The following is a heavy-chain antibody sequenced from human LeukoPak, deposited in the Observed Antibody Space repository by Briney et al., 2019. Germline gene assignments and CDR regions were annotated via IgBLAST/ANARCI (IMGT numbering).Heavy chain of an antibody. CDR2: VSSSSSYI. CDR3: ARLGPRDAFDI. CDR1: GFTFSSYS. D-gene: IGHD1-14*01. J-gene: IGHJ3*02. Sequence: GGSLRLSCAASGFTFSSYSMNWVRQAPGKGLEWVPSVSSSSSYIYYADSVKGRFTISRDNAKNSLYLQMNSLRAEDTAVYYCARLGPRDAFDIWGQGTMVTVSS. V-gene: IGHV3-21*01.